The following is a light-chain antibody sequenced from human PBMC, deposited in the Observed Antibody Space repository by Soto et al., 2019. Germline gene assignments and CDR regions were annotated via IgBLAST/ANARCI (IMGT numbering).Light chain of an antibody. CDR3: QQCVNWPLLT. CDR2: EAI. CDR1: QSINNY. Sequence: EIVLTQSPATVSLSPGERATLSCRASQSINNYLAWYQQKPGQAPRLLIYEAINRATGIPGRFSGSGSGTDFTLTISSLEPEDFAVYYCQQCVNWPLLTFGGGTKVELK. V-gene: IGKV3-11*01. J-gene: IGKJ4*01.